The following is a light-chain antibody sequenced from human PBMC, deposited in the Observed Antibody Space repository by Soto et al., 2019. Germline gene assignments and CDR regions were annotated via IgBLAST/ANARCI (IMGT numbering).Light chain of an antibody. V-gene: IGKV3-20*01. CDR3: QQYGSSPPWT. CDR1: QSVSSSY. J-gene: IGKJ1*01. Sequence: EIVLTQSPGTLSLSPGERATLSCRASQSVSSSYLAWYQQKPGQAPRLLIYGASSMATGIPDRFSGSGSGTDFTLTISRLEPEDFEVYYCQQYGSSPPWTFGQGTKGEIK. CDR2: GAS.